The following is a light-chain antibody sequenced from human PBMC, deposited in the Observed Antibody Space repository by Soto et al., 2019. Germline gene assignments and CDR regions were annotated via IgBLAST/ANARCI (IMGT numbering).Light chain of an antibody. CDR1: SSDVGGYNY. J-gene: IGLJ2*01. V-gene: IGLV2-14*01. CDR3: SSYTSSNTYVV. CDR2: EVT. Sequence: QSVLTQPASVSGSPGQSITISCTGTSSDVGGYNYVSWYQQHPGKAPKLMIYEVTNRPSGVSDRFSASKSGNTASLTISGLQAEDEADYYCSSYTSSNTYVVFGGGTKLTVL.